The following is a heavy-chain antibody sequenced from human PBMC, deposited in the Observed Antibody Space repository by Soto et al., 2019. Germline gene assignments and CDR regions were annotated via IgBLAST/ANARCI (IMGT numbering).Heavy chain of an antibody. V-gene: IGHV3-21*01. D-gene: IGHD6-19*01. CDR1: GFTFSSYS. Sequence: GGSLRLSCAASGFTFSSYSMNWVRQAPGKGLEWVSSISSSSSYIYYADSVKGRFTISRDNAKNSLYLQMNSLRAEDTAVYYCARDRGVLAVAGTVIDYWGQGTLVTVSS. CDR2: ISSSSSYI. CDR3: ARDRGVLAVAGTVIDY. J-gene: IGHJ4*02.